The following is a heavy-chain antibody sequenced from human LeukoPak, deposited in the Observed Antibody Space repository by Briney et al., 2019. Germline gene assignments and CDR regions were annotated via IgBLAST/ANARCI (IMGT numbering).Heavy chain of an antibody. CDR2: ISRNGGST. J-gene: IGHJ4*02. Sequence: PGGSLRLSCAASGFTFSSYAMHWVRQAPGKGLEYVSAISRNGGSTYYANSVKGRFTISRDNSKNTMYLQMGSVRAKDIDVYFCARDAPGIAAAGGSDYWGQGTLVTVSS. CDR1: GFTFSSYA. D-gene: IGHD6-13*01. CDR3: ARDAPGIAAAGGSDY. V-gene: IGHV3-64*01.